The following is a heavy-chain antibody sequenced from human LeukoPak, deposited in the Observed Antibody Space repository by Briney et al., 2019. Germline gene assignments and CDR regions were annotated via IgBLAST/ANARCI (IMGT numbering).Heavy chain of an antibody. J-gene: IGHJ6*02. V-gene: IGHV3-7*01. D-gene: IGHD3-22*01. CDR1: GFTFSSYW. Sequence: PGGSLRLSCAASGFTFSSYWMSWVRQAPGKGLEWVANIKQDGSEKYYVDSVKGRFTLSRDSAKNSLYLQMNSLRAEDTAVYYCARVTAIANPVDVWGQGTTVTVSS. CDR3: ARVTAIANPVDV. CDR2: IKQDGSEK.